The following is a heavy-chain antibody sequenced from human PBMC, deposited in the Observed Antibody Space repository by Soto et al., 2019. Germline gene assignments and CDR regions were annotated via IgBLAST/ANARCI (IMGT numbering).Heavy chain of an antibody. Sequence: GGSLRLSCAASGFTFSSYSMNWVRQAPGKGLEWVSSISSSSSYIYYADSVKGRFTISRDNSKNTLYLQMNSLRAEDTAVYYCASPLRWYSSTGDVWGKGTTVTVSS. CDR1: GFTFSSYS. CDR2: ISSSSSYI. V-gene: IGHV3-21*01. CDR3: ASPLRWYSSTGDV. J-gene: IGHJ6*04. D-gene: IGHD6-13*01.